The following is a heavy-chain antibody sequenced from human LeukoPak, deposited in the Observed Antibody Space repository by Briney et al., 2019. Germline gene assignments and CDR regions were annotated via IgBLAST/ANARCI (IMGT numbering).Heavy chain of an antibody. Sequence: GGSLRLSCVASGFTFSSYGMHWVRQAPGKGREWVAFIRYDGSNKYYADSVKGRFTISRDNSKNTLYLQMNSLRAEDTAVYYCAAASYYYYYYMDVWGKGTTVTVS. V-gene: IGHV3-30*02. D-gene: IGHD2-15*01. CDR3: AAASYYYYYYMDV. J-gene: IGHJ6*03. CDR2: IRYDGSNK. CDR1: GFTFSSYG.